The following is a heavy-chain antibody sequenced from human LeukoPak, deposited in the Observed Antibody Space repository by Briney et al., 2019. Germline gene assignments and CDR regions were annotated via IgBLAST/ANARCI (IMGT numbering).Heavy chain of an antibody. D-gene: IGHD2-15*01. J-gene: IGHJ4*02. V-gene: IGHV4-38-2*02. CDR3: ARIDGYCSGGSCSYYFDY. Sequence: MASETLSLTCTVSGYSISSGYYWGWIRQPPGKGLEWIGSIYHSGSTYYNPSLKSRVTISVDTSKNQFSLKLSSVTAADTAVYYCARIDGYCSGGSCSYYFDYWGQGTLVTVSS. CDR2: IYHSGST. CDR1: GYSISSGYY.